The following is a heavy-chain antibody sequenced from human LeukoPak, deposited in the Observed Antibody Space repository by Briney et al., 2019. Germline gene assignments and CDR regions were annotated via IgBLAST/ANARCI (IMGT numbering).Heavy chain of an antibody. Sequence: TGGSQRPSCVASGFAFTTYGMMWVRQAPGKGLVWVSYINNDGRSTTYADSVKGRFTISRDNAKNTLYLQMNSLRDDDTAMYYCARNYNGMSYWGQGTLVIVSS. D-gene: IGHD1-26*01. V-gene: IGHV3-74*01. CDR3: ARNYNGMSY. CDR2: INNDGRST. J-gene: IGHJ4*02. CDR1: GFAFTTYG.